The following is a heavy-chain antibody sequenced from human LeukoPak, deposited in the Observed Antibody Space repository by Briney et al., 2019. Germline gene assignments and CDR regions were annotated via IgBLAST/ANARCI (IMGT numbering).Heavy chain of an antibody. Sequence: ASVKVSCKASGSTFTSYYMHWVRQAPGQGLEWLGIINPSGGSTSYAQKFQGRVTMTRDTSTSTVYMELSSLRSEDTAVYYGARSHPQYYWLPELAYWGQGTLVTVSS. CDR1: GSTFTSYY. CDR2: INPSGGST. J-gene: IGHJ4*02. D-gene: IGHD3-16*01. V-gene: IGHV1-46*01. CDR3: ARSHPQYYWLPELAY.